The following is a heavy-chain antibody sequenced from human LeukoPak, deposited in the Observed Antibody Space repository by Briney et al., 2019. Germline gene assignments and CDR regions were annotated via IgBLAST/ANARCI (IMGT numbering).Heavy chain of an antibody. D-gene: IGHD3-10*01. CDR1: AGSISLYNTYY. Sequence: SETLSLTCTVSAGSISLYNTYYWNWIRQSPGKGLEWIGYIYYSGSTSYNPSLKSRVTISVDTFRNQFSLKLTSVTAADTAIYYCAKSDYYGASDYWGQGTLVTVSS. J-gene: IGHJ4*02. CDR3: AKSDYYGASDY. CDR2: IYYSGST. V-gene: IGHV4-59*01.